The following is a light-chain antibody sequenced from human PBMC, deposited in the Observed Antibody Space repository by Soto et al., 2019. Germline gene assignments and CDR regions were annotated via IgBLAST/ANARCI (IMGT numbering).Light chain of an antibody. V-gene: IGKV3-11*01. CDR3: QYRSNWSPGT. Sequence: EIVLTQSPATLSLSPGERASLSCRASQSVSAYLVRNQQKPGQAPRRLIYDASNRATGIPARFSGSGSGTDFTLTISSREPEDVAVYNCQYRSNWSPGTFGQGTRLENK. J-gene: IGKJ5*01. CDR1: QSVSAY. CDR2: DAS.